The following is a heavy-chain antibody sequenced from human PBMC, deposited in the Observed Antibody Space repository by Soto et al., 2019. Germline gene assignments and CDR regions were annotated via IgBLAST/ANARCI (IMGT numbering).Heavy chain of an antibody. Sequence: LSLTCTVSGGSISSSSYYWGWIRQPPGKGLEWIGSIYYSGSTYYNPSLKSRVTISVDTSKNQFSLKLSSVTAADTAVYYCALPYYDFWSGSIRGDYYYGMDVWGQGTTVTVSS. J-gene: IGHJ6*02. D-gene: IGHD3-3*01. CDR1: GGSISSSSYY. CDR2: IYYSGST. V-gene: IGHV4-39*01. CDR3: ALPYYDFWSGSIRGDYYYGMDV.